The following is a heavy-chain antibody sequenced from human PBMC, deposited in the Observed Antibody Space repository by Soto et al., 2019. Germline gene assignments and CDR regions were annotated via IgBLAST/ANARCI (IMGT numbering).Heavy chain of an antibody. CDR3: AKVHKSLSSSWPKTYYGMDV. Sequence: PGGSLRLSCAASGFTFSSYGMHWVRQAPGKGLEWVAVISYDGSNKYYADSVKGRFTISRDNSKNTLYLQMNSLRAEDTAVYYCAKVHKSLSSSWPKTYYGMDVWGQGTTVTVSS. CDR2: ISYDGSNK. CDR1: GFTFSSYG. J-gene: IGHJ6*02. V-gene: IGHV3-30*18. D-gene: IGHD6-13*01.